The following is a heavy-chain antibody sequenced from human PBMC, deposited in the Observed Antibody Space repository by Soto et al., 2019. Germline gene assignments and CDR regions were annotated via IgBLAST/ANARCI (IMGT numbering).Heavy chain of an antibody. Sequence: ASVKVSCKVSGYTLTELSMHWVRQAPGKGLEWMGGFDPEDGETIYAQKFQGRVTMTEDTSTDTAYMELSSLRSDDTAVYYCARVGLGVEYCSSTSCRPGMDVWGQGTTVTVSS. V-gene: IGHV1-24*01. J-gene: IGHJ6*02. CDR3: ARVGLGVEYCSSTSCRPGMDV. CDR1: GYTLTELS. CDR2: FDPEDGET. D-gene: IGHD2-2*01.